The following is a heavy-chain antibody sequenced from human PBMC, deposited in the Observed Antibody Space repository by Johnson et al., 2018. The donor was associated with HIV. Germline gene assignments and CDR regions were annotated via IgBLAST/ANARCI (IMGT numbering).Heavy chain of an antibody. D-gene: IGHD3-10*01. Sequence: QVQLVESGGGVVQPGRSLRLSCAASGFTFSSYAMHWVRQAPGKGLEWVVTISYDGSNKYYADSVKGRFTLSSDNSKNTLYLQMNSLRAEDTAVYYCARDRDYYGSGSRDAFDIWGQGTMVTVSS. CDR3: ARDRDYYGSGSRDAFDI. V-gene: IGHV3-30-3*01. CDR1: GFTFSSYA. J-gene: IGHJ3*02. CDR2: ISYDGSNK.